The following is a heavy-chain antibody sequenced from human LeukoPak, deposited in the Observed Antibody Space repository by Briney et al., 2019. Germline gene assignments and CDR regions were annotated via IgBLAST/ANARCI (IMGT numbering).Heavy chain of an antibody. D-gene: IGHD3-16*01. CDR1: GGSISSYY. CDR2: IYYTGST. V-gene: IGHV4-59*08. CDR3: ASSRGFYYYYYMDV. Sequence: SETLSLTCTVSGGSISSYYWSWTRQPPGKELEWIGYIYYTGSTNYNPSLKSRVTISVDTSKNQFSPKLSSVTAADTAVYYCASSRGFYYYYYMDVWGKGTTVTVSS. J-gene: IGHJ6*03.